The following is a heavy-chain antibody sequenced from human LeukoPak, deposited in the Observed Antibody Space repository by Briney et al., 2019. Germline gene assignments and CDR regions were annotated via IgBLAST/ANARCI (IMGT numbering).Heavy chain of an antibody. CDR3: ARDAGIGAWYFDL. CDR2: INPNSGGT. D-gene: IGHD3-10*01. Sequence: ASVKVSCKASGYTFTGYYMHWVRQAPGQGLEWMGWINPNSGGTNYAQKFQGRVTITTDESTSTAYMELSSLRSEDTAVYYCARDAGIGAWYFDLWGRGTLVTVSS. J-gene: IGHJ2*01. V-gene: IGHV1-2*02. CDR1: GYTFTGYY.